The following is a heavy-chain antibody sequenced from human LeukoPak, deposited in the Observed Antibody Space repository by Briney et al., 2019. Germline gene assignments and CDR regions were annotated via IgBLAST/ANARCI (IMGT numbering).Heavy chain of an antibody. D-gene: IGHD3-3*01. CDR1: GFTFSSYS. J-gene: IGHJ4*02. CDR3: ARDRSYDFWSGYSTPDY. V-gene: IGHV3-21*01. Sequence: GSLRFSCAASGFTFSSYSMNWVRQAPGKGLEWVSSISSSSTYIYYAGSVKGRFTFSRDNAKNSLYLQMNSLRAEDTAVYYCARDRSYDFWSGYSTPDYWGQGTLVTVSS. CDR2: ISSSSTYI.